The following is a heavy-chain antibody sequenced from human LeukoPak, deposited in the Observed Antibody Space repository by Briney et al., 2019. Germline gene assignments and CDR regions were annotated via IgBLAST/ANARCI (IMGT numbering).Heavy chain of an antibody. CDR3: ARVGLVYDSSGYHY. D-gene: IGHD3-22*01. J-gene: IGHJ4*02. CDR2: ISGSGGST. Sequence: GGSLRLSCAASGFTFSSYAMSWVRQAPGKGLEWVSAISGSGGSTYYADSVKGRFTISRDNAKNSLYLQMNSLRAEDTAVYYCARVGLVYDSSGYHYWGQGTLVTVSS. V-gene: IGHV3-23*01. CDR1: GFTFSSYA.